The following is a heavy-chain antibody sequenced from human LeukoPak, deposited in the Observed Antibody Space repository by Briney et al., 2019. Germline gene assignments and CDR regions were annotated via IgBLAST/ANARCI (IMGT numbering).Heavy chain of an antibody. CDR1: GVSISSYY. Sequence: PSETLSLTCTVSGVSISSYYWSWIRQPPGKGLEWIGYIDYIGSTKYSPPLKSRVTISADTSKNHFSLKLSSVTAADTAVYYCARGDGYNYPYYYYYYMDVWGKGTTVTVSS. CDR2: IDYIGST. V-gene: IGHV4-59*01. J-gene: IGHJ6*03. D-gene: IGHD5-24*01. CDR3: ARGDGYNYPYYYYYYMDV.